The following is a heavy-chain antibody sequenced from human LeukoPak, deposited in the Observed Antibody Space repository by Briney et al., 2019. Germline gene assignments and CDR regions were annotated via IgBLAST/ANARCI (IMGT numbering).Heavy chain of an antibody. V-gene: IGHV3-30-3*01. Sequence: GGSLRLSCAASGFTFSSYWMHWVRQAPGKGLEWVAVISYDGSNKYYADSVKGRFTISRDNSKNTLYLQMNSLRAEDTAVYYCARADGYNRGGYYFDYWGQGTLVTVSS. CDR3: ARADGYNRGGYYFDY. J-gene: IGHJ4*02. CDR2: ISYDGSNK. CDR1: GFTFSSYW. D-gene: IGHD5-24*01.